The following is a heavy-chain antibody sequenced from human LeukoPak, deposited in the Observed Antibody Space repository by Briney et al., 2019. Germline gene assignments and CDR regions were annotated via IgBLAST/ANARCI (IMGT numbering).Heavy chain of an antibody. CDR3: ARVEYSSSWYLGS. CDR1: GFTFSSYW. V-gene: IGHV3-74*01. D-gene: IGHD6-13*01. CDR2: INTDGSST. J-gene: IGHJ5*02. Sequence: GGSLRLSCAASGFTFSSYWMHWVRQAPGKGLVWVSRINTDGSSTSYADSVKGRFTISRDNAKNTLYLQMNSLRAEDTAVYYCARVEYSSSWYLGSWGQGTLVTVSS.